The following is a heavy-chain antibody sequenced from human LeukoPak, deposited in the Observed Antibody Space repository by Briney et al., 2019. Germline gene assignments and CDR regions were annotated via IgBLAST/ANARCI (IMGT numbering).Heavy chain of an antibody. V-gene: IGHV3-74*01. D-gene: IGHD6-6*01. J-gene: IGHJ6*02. CDR1: GNYW. CDR3: ARCPLKYYCGMDV. CDR2: INSDGSWT. Sequence: PGGSLRLSCAASGNYWMHWVRQVPGKGLVWVSHINSDGSWTSYADSVKGRFTISRDNSKNTVYLQMSSLRAEDTAIYYCARCPLKYYCGMDVWGQGTTVTVSS.